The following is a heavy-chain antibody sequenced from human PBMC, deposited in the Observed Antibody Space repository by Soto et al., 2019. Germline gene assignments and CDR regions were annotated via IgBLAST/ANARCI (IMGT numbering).Heavy chain of an antibody. CDR1: GXTLSSYS. CDR3: ARDSLELQGDY. D-gene: IGHD1-7*01. J-gene: IGHJ4*02. V-gene: IGHV3-48*02. CDR2: ISSSSSTI. Sequence: GSLRLSCAASGXTLSSYSMNWVRQAPGKGLELVSYISSSSSTICYADSVKCLFTISRDNAKNSLYLKMNSLRHEDTAVYYCARDSLELQGDYWGQGTLGTVSS.